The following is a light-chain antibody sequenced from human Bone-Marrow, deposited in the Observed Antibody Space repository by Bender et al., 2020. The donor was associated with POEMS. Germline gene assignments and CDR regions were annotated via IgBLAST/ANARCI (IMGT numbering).Light chain of an antibody. J-gene: IGLJ3*02. CDR1: SSNIGNNA. Sequence: QSVLTQPPSVSGAPGQRVTIFCSGGSSNIGNNAVTWYLQLPGKAPKLLIYYDDLLPSGVSDRFSGSKSATSASLAISGLQSEDEGDYFCAAWDDSLSGVVFGGGTKLTVL. CDR2: YDD. V-gene: IGLV1-36*01. CDR3: AAWDDSLSGVV.